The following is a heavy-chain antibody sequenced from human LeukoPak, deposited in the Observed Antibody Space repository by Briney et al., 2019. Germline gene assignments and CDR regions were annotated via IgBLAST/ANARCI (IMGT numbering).Heavy chain of an antibody. Sequence: SETLSLTCTVSGGSISSSSYYWGWLRQPPGKGWEWIGSIYYSGSTYYNSSLKRRGTISDDPSKNQFSLKVSAVTAADTGVYYCARHEDIVVVPAAARGAFDIWGQGTMVTVSS. CDR3: ARHEDIVVVPAAARGAFDI. J-gene: IGHJ3*02. V-gene: IGHV4-39*01. CDR1: GGSISSSSYY. D-gene: IGHD2-2*01. CDR2: IYYSGST.